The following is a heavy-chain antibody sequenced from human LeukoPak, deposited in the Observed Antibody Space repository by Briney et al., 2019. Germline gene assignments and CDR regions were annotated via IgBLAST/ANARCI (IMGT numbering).Heavy chain of an antibody. D-gene: IGHD2-15*01. CDR3: ARVGTDITHSSWFDP. CDR2: VSFSSRTI. CDR1: GFSFSSYS. V-gene: IGHV3-48*01. Sequence: GGSLRLSCVASGFSFSSYSMNWVRQAPGKGLEWVSYVSFSSRTIYYADSVKGRFTISRNNAANSLYLQMNSLRAEDTAVYYCARVGTDITHSSWFDPWGQGTLVTVSS. J-gene: IGHJ5*02.